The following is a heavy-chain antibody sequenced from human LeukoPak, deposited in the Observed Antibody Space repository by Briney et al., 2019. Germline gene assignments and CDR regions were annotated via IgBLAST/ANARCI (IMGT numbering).Heavy chain of an antibody. D-gene: IGHD5-18*01. CDR1: AFPFRTYA. Sequence: GGSLRLSFAASAFPFRTYAMIWVRQAPGKGLEWVSTVSGSGGSTYYADSVKGQFTISRDNSNNTLYLEMKSLRAEDTAVYYCAKGAASRGYTYVANWGQGTLVTVSS. CDR2: VSGSGGST. J-gene: IGHJ4*02. CDR3: AKGAASRGYTYVAN. V-gene: IGHV3-23*01.